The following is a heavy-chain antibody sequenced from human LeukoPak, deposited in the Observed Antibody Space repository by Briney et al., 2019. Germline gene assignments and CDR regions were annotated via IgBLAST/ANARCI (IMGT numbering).Heavy chain of an antibody. J-gene: IGHJ6*02. CDR3: ARWGYSSSWYHYYYGMDV. CDR1: GFTFSSYD. CDR2: IGTAGDT. V-gene: IGHV3-13*01. D-gene: IGHD6-13*01. Sequence: TGGSLRLSCAASGFTFSSYDMHWVRQATGKGLEWVSAIGTAGDTYYPGSVKGRFTISRENAKNSLYLQMNSLRAGDTAVYYCARWGYSSSWYHYYYGMDVWGQGTTVTVSS.